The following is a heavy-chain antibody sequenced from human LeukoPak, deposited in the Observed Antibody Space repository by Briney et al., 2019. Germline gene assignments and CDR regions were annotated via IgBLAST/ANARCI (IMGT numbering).Heavy chain of an antibody. CDR3: ARDPRGSYVDWFDP. V-gene: IGHV4-39*07. D-gene: IGHD1-26*01. J-gene: IGHJ5*02. CDR2: VYYSGNA. Sequence: PSETLSLTCTVSGGSITSDPYYWAWIRQPPGKGLEWIGSVYYSGNAYYSPSLKSRVTISVDTSKNHFSLRLTSVTAADTAVYYCARDPRGSYVDWFDPWGQGTLVTVSS. CDR1: GGSITSDPYY.